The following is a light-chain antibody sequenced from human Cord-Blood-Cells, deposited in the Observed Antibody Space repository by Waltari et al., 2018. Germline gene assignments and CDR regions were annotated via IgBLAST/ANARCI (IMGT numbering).Light chain of an antibody. V-gene: IGKV3-11*01. J-gene: IGKJ5*01. CDR1: QSVSSY. Sequence: EIVLTQSPATLSLSPGERATLSCRASQSVSSYLAWYQQKPGQAPSLLIYDASNRATGIPARFSGSQSETDFTHTISSLEPEYFAVYYCQQRSNWPITFGQGTRLEIK. CDR3: QQRSNWPIT. CDR2: DAS.